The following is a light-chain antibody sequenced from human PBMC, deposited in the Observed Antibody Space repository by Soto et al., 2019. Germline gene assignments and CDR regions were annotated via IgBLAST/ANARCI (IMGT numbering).Light chain of an antibody. CDR3: QQYYSYPLT. CDR2: AAS. V-gene: IGKV1-8*01. CDR1: QGISSY. J-gene: IGKJ1*01. Sequence: IRMTQSPSPLSPSTGDRSSTTRPASQGISSYLAWYQQKPGKAPKLLIYAASTLQSGVPSRFSGSGSGTDFTLTISCLQSEDFATYYCQQYYSYPLTCGQGTKVDIK.